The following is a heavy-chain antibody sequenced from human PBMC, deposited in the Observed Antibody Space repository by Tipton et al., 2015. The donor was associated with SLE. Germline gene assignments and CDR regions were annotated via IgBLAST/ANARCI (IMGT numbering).Heavy chain of an antibody. CDR3: TRGGFDWGFPYFDY. CDR2: ISHTGIN. V-gene: IGHV4-61*02. Sequence: LRLSCAASGDSITSNNYHWSWIRQTAGKGLEWIGRISHTGINIYNPSLKSRLTMSVDTSKNQFSLSLTSVTATDTAVYYCTRGGFDWGFPYFDYWGQGALVTVSS. D-gene: IGHD3-9*01. J-gene: IGHJ4*02. CDR1: GDSITSNNYH.